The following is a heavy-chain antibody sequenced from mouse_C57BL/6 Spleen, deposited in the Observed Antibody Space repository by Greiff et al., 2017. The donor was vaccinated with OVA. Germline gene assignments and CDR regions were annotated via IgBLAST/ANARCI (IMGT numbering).Heavy chain of an antibody. J-gene: IGHJ1*03. CDR2: ISSGSSNI. Sequence: EVQVVESGGGLVKPGGSLKLSCAASGFTFSDYGMNWVRQAPEKGLEWVAYISSGSSNIYYADTVKGRFTFSRDNAKNTLFLQMTSLRSEDTAMYYCARHPRVGGIDVWGTGTTVTVSS. V-gene: IGHV5-17*01. CDR3: ARHPRVGGIDV. CDR1: GFTFSDYG.